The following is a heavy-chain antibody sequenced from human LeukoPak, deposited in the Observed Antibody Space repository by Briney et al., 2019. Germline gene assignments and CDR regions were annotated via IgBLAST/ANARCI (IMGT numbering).Heavy chain of an antibody. CDR2: ISSDRNVI. Sequence: GGSLRLSCAASGFTFDIYEMNWVRQAPGKGLEWISYISSDRNVIYYADSVKGRFTISRDNAKYSLYLQMYSLRAEDTAVYYCAGSKYPEPQDLNFWGQGTLVAVSS. CDR3: AGSKYPEPQDLNF. J-gene: IGHJ4*02. CDR1: GFTFDIYE. D-gene: IGHD4-11*01. V-gene: IGHV3-48*03.